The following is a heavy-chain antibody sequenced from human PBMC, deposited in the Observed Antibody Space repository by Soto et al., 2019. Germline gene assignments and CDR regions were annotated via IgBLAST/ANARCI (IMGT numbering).Heavy chain of an antibody. Sequence: PGGSLRLSCAASGFTFSSYAMSWVRQAPGKGLEWVSAISGSGGSTYYADSVKGRFTISRDNSKNTLYLQMNSLRAEDTAVYYSAKDRKWLVRGNWFDPWGQGTLVTVSS. D-gene: IGHD6-19*01. CDR1: GFTFSSYA. CDR2: ISGSGGST. CDR3: AKDRKWLVRGNWFDP. J-gene: IGHJ5*02. V-gene: IGHV3-23*01.